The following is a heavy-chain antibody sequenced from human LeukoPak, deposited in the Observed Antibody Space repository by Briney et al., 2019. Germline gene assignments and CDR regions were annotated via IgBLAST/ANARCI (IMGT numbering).Heavy chain of an antibody. D-gene: IGHD3-3*01. CDR2: IIPIFGTG. V-gene: IGHV1-69*13. CDR1: GGTFANYA. CDR3: AKGHDDFRQFDF. J-gene: IGHJ4*02. Sequence: GASVKVPCKASGGTFANYAISWVRKAPGQGLEWMGGIIPIFGTGHSAQKFQGRLTITADESTRTTYIELSSLRSDDTAVYYCAKGHDDFRQFDFWGQGTLVIVSS.